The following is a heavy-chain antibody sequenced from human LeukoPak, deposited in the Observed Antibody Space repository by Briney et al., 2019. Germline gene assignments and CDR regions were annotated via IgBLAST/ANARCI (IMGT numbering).Heavy chain of an antibody. Sequence: PSETLSLTCTVSGGSISSSSYYWGWIRQPPGKGLEWIGSIYYSGSTYYNPSLKSRVTISVDTSKNQFSLKLSSVTAADTAVYYCARCRPYYDFWSGHGLFDPWGQGTLVTVSS. CDR1: GGSISSSSYY. D-gene: IGHD3-3*01. CDR3: ARCRPYYDFWSGHGLFDP. J-gene: IGHJ5*02. CDR2: IYYSGST. V-gene: IGHV4-39*01.